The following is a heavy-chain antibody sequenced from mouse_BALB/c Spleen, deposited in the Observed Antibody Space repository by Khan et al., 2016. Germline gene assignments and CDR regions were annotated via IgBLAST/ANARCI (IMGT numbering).Heavy chain of an antibody. V-gene: IGHV1-20*02. D-gene: IGHD1-1*01. CDR1: GYSFTDYF. J-gene: IGHJ3*01. CDR2: INPYNGDT. Sequence: VQLQQSGPELVKPGASVKISCKASGYSFTDYFVNWVMQSHGKSLEWIGRINPYNGDTFYNQKFKGKATLTVDKSSSTAHMELRSLASEDSAVYYCARNYGTWGQGTLVTVSA. CDR3: ARNYGT.